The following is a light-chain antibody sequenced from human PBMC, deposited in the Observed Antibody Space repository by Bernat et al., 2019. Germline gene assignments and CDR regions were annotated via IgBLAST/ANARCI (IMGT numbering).Light chain of an antibody. Sequence: DIQMTQSPSSLSASVGDRVTITCRASQDISMYLAWFQQKQGEAPKSLIYRASTLQTGVPSRFSGTGSGTDFTLTISSLQPEDFGTYYCQQFDRYPLTFGGGTKVEVK. V-gene: IGKV1-16*01. CDR1: QDISMY. CDR3: QQFDRYPLT. J-gene: IGKJ4*01. CDR2: RAS.